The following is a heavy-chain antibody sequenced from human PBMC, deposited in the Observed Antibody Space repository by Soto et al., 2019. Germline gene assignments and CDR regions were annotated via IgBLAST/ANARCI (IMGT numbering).Heavy chain of an antibody. Sequence: ASVKVSCKASGYTFSTYAIHWVRQAPGQSLEWMGWLNGGTGQTRYSQRFQDRVTITRDTSASTAYMEVSSLRPEDTAVYYCARGKGMEENYYYYGMDIWGPVTTVTLYS. CDR2: LNGGTGQT. D-gene: IGHD1-1*01. V-gene: IGHV1-3*01. CDR1: GYTFSTYA. J-gene: IGHJ6*02. CDR3: ARGKGMEENYYYYGMDI.